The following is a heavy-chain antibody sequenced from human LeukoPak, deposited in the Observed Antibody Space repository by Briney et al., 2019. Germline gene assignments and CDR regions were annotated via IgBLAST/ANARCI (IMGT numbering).Heavy chain of an antibody. CDR1: GFNFRAYW. V-gene: IGHV3-7*04. D-gene: IGHD6-13*01. CDR2: INQDGSVQ. CDR3: AGADSGSWDFGR. J-gene: IGHJ4*02. Sequence: GGSLRLSCTTSGFNFRAYWMSWVRQAPGKGLEWVANINQDGSVQYYMDSVKGRFTISRDNAQSSLYLQMNSLRADDTGVYYCAGADSGSWDFGRGAQGTLVTVSS.